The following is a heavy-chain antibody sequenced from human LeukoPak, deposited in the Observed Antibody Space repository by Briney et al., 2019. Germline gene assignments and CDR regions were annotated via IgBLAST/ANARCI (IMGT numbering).Heavy chain of an antibody. Sequence: PGGCLRLSCAPSGFKFVDFAMSWVRQTPGKSLEWVSGISASGANTYYADSVKGRFTSSRDNSKNTLYLHMFNLRVEDAAVYYCAKVGENVLRVYPHSYYFDSWGQGTLVAVSS. V-gene: IGHV3-23*01. CDR1: GFKFVDFA. D-gene: IGHD2-21*01. CDR2: ISASGANT. J-gene: IGHJ4*02. CDR3: AKVGENVLRVYPHSYYFDS.